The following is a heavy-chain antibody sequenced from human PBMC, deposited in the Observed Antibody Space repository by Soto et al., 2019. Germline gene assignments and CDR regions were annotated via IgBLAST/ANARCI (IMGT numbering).Heavy chain of an antibody. Sequence: KASETLSLTCNVSGDSISSYYWSWIRQPPGKGLEWIGYIYYSGSTNYNPSLKSRVPISVDTSKNQFALKLSSVTAADTAVYYCARDLWFGEPYYYYGMDVWGQGTTVTVSS. CDR1: GDSISSYY. CDR3: ARDLWFGEPYYYYGMDV. D-gene: IGHD3-10*01. V-gene: IGHV4-59*01. CDR2: IYYSGST. J-gene: IGHJ6*02.